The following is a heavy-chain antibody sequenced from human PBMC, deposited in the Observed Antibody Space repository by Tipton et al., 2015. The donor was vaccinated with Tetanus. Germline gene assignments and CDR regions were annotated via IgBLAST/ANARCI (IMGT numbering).Heavy chain of an antibody. D-gene: IGHD3-3*01. V-gene: IGHV4-39*01. Sequence: TLFLTCTVSSVSIADNTNYWGWIRQPPGKGLEWIGSIYSSGDTYSNPSLKSRVTMSVDTSRNQFSLRLSSVTAADTAEYYCARHNSGYFTFFDSWGQGILVTVSS. J-gene: IGHJ4*02. CDR3: ARHNSGYFTFFDS. CDR1: SVSIADNTNY. CDR2: IYSSGDT.